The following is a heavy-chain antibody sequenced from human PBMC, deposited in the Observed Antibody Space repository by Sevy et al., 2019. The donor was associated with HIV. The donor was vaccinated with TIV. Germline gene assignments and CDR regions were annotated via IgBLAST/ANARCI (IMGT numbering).Heavy chain of an antibody. J-gene: IGHJ6*02. V-gene: IGHV3-30*04. CDR1: GFTFINHA. D-gene: IGHD5-12*01. CDR3: ARDLNSGYANYYYYGMDV. Sequence: WGSLRLSCAASGFTFINHAMHWVRQAPGKGLEWVTVISYDGSNKYYADSGKGRFTISRDTSKSTVYLQMDSLRAEDTAVYYCARDLNSGYANYYYYGMDVWGQGTTVTVSS. CDR2: ISYDGSNK.